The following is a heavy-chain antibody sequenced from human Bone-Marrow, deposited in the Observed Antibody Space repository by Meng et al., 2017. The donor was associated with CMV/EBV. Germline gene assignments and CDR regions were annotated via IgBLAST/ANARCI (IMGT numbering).Heavy chain of an antibody. CDR3: ARVREMATISLAFDY. CDR1: GGTCNSYA. V-gene: IGHV1-69*05. J-gene: IGHJ4*02. Sequence: SGGTCNSYAISWVRQAPGQGLEWMGGIIPIFGTANYAQKFQGRVTITTDESTSTAYMELSSLRSEDTAVYYCARVREMATISLAFDYWGQGTLVTVSS. CDR2: IIPIFGTA. D-gene: IGHD5-24*01.